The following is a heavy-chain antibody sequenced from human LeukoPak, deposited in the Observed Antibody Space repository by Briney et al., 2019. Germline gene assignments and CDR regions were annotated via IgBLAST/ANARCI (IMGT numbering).Heavy chain of an antibody. CDR2: SSGDGTTT. CDR3: AKDIDGDCSGGTRFPGPFAY. Sequence: GGSLRLSCAASGFTFDEYAMHWVRQAPGKGLEWVSLSSGDGTTTYYADSVKGRFTISRDNSKNSLYLQMNSLRTEDTALYYCAKDIDGDCSGGTRFPGPFAYWGQGTL. V-gene: IGHV3-43*02. J-gene: IGHJ4*02. CDR1: GFTFDEYA. D-gene: IGHD2-15*01.